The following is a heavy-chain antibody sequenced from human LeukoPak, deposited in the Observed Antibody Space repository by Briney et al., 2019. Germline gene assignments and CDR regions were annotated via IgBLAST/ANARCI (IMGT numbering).Heavy chain of an antibody. CDR1: GGSISSSSYY. J-gene: IGHJ5*02. CDR3: ARDSGFGEFLNWFDP. V-gene: IGHV4-39*07. CDR2: IYYSGST. D-gene: IGHD3-10*01. Sequence: PSETLSLTCTVSGGSISSSSYYWGWIRQPPGKGLEWIGSIYYSGSTYYNPSLKSRVTISVDTSKNQFSLKLSSVTAADTAVYYCARDSGFGEFLNWFDPWGQGTLVTVSS.